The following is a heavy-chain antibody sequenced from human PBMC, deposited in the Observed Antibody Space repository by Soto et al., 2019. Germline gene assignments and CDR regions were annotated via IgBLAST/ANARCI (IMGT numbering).Heavy chain of an antibody. CDR2: MNPNSGNT. D-gene: IGHD4-17*01. CDR3: ARSTNDYGDRH. J-gene: IGHJ1*01. CDR1: GYTFTSYD. V-gene: IGHV1-8*01. Sequence: QVHLVQSGAEVKKPGASVKVSCKASGYTFTSYDINWVLQATGQGLEWMGWMNPNSGNTGYAQKFQGRVTMTSNTSISTAYMELSSLSSEDTAVYYCARSTNDYGDRHWGQGPLVTVSS.